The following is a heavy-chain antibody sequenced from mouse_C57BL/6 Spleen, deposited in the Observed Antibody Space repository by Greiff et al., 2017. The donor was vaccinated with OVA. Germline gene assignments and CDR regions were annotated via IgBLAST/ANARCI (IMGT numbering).Heavy chain of an antibody. Sequence: QVQLQQSGAELVKPGASVKLSCKASGYTFTEYTIHWVKQRPGQGLEWIGWFYPGSGSIKYNEKFKDKATLTADKSSSTVYMELSRLTSEDTAVYIYARHGDATVVATEGYYAMDYWGQGTSVTVSS. CDR1: GYTFTEYT. D-gene: IGHD1-1*01. CDR2: FYPGSGSI. J-gene: IGHJ4*01. V-gene: IGHV1-62-2*01. CDR3: ARHGDATVVATEGYYAMDY.